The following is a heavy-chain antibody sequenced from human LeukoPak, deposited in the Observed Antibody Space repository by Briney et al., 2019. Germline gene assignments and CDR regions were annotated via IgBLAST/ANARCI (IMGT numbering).Heavy chain of an antibody. V-gene: IGHV3-7*01. Sequence: GGSLRLSCVASGFTVSQHWTTWVRQAPGKGLEWVAHINADGNERDSVDSGTGRFTISKDNAKNSVYLQLSSLRAEDTARYYCARGHYGLDIWGQGTMVTVSS. CDR3: ARGHYGLDI. J-gene: IGHJ3*02. D-gene: IGHD4-17*01. CDR1: GFTVSQHW. CDR2: INADGNER.